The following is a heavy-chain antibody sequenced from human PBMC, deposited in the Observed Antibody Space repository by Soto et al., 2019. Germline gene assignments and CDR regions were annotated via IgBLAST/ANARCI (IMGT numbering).Heavy chain of an antibody. V-gene: IGHV3-74*03. CDR3: AREIYLSDYGDYGGYFHY. J-gene: IGHJ4*03. CDR2: IGPDGTDI. Sequence: LRLSCSDSGFTFGNFWIHWVRQAPGKGLEWVSHIGPDGTDIVYADSVKGRFTISRDNAKNSLYLQVNSLRAEDTAVYYCAREIYLSDYGDYGGYFHYCGQATLVTV. D-gene: IGHD4-17*01. CDR1: GFTFGNFW.